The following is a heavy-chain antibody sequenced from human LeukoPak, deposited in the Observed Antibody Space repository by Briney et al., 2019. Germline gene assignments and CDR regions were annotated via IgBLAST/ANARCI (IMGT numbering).Heavy chain of an antibody. D-gene: IGHD6-6*01. CDR2: ISGSGGST. J-gene: IGHJ4*02. CDR3: ARHRSSWLIDY. CDR1: GFTFSSYA. Sequence: GGSLRLSCAASGFTFSSYAMNWVRQAPGKGLEWVSAISGSGGSTYFADSVRGRFTISRDNSKNTLYLQMNSLRAEDTAVYYCARHRSSWLIDYWGQGTLVTVSS. V-gene: IGHV3-23*01.